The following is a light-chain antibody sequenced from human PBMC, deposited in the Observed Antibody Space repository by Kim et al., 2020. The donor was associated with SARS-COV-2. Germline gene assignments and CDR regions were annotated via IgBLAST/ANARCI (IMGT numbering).Light chain of an antibody. CDR1: SSDIGAYNY. CDR3: SSYTTNSTRA. CDR2: DVS. Sequence: QSALTQPASVSGAPGQSITISCTGTSSDIGAYNYVSLYQQHPGKAPKLIIYDVSDRSSGVSTRFSGSKSGNTASLTIYGLQAEDEADFYCSSYTTNSTRAFGTGTKVTVL. V-gene: IGLV2-14*03. J-gene: IGLJ1*01.